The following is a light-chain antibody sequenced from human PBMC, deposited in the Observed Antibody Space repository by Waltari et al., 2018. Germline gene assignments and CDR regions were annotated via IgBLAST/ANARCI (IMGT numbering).Light chain of an antibody. Sequence: DIQMTQSPSSLSASVGDSVTITCRASQSITNYLNWYQQKAGKAPQLLIYSASTLLTGAPSRFSGGGSGTVFTLTISGLHPEDFATYYCEQSYSTPFTFGPGTKVDI. CDR2: SAS. CDR3: EQSYSTPFT. CDR1: QSITNY. J-gene: IGKJ3*01. V-gene: IGKV1-39*01.